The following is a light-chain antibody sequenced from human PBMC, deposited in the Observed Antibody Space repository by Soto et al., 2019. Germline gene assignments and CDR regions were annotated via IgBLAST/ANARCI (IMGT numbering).Light chain of an antibody. J-gene: IGLJ2*01. Sequence: QSALTQPASVSGSPGQSITISCTGTSSDVGGYNYVSWYQQHPGKAPKLMIYDVSNRPSGVSNRFSGSKSGNTASLTISGRQADDEADYYCSSYTSSSTLEVVFGGGTKVTVL. CDR3: SSYTSSSTLEVV. V-gene: IGLV2-14*01. CDR1: SSDVGGYNY. CDR2: DVS.